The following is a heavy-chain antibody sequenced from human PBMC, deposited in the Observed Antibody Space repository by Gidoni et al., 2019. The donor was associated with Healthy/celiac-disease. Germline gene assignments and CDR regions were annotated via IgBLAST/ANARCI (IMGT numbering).Heavy chain of an antibody. V-gene: IGHV3-23*04. Sequence: EVQLVESVGGLVQPGGSLRLSCAASGLPFSSYAMSWVRQAPGKGLEWVAAISGSGGSTYYADSVKGRFTISRDNSKNTLYLQMNSLRAEDTAVYYCAKTGGFIAAAGRADYWGQGTLVTVSS. CDR2: ISGSGGST. D-gene: IGHD6-13*01. CDR3: AKTGGFIAAAGRADY. CDR1: GLPFSSYA. J-gene: IGHJ4*02.